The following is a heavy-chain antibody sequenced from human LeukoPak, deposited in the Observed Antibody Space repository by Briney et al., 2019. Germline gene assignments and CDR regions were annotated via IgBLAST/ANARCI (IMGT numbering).Heavy chain of an antibody. CDR3: ARHQDIVVVVAAPFDY. CDR2: ICYSGST. D-gene: IGHD2-15*01. J-gene: IGHJ4*02. V-gene: IGHV4-39*01. CDR1: GGSISSSSYY. Sequence: SETLSLTCTVSGGSISSSSYYWGWIRQPPGKGLEWIGSICYSGSTYYNPSLKSRVTISVDTSKNQFSLKLSSVTAAETAVYYCARHQDIVVVVAAPFDYWGQGTLVTVSS.